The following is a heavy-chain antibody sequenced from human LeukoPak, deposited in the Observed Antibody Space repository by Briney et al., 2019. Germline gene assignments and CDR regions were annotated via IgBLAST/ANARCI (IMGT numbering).Heavy chain of an antibody. CDR3: TRDRGTYSWFDP. D-gene: IGHD1-26*01. CDR2: IDKKDNLYAT. CDR1: GFTFSGSA. J-gene: IGHJ5*02. Sequence: GRSLRLSCAASGFTFSGSAVHWVRQSSGKGLEWVGHIDKKDNLYATAYAESVKGRFTISRDDSKDTAFLHMDSLKTEDTALYYCTRDRGTYSWFDPWGQGTLVTASS. V-gene: IGHV3-73*01.